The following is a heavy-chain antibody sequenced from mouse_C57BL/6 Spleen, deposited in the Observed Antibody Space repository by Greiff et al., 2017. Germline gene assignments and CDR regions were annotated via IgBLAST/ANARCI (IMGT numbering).Heavy chain of an antibody. D-gene: IGHD1-1*01. J-gene: IGHJ1*03. CDR2: IYPRSGNT. Sequence: QVHVKQSGAELARPGASVKLSCKASGYTFTSYGISWVKQRTGQGLEWIGEIYPRSGNTYYNEKFKGKATLTADKSSSTAYMELRSLTSEDSAVYFCANLYYGSSYYFDVWGTGTTVTVSS. V-gene: IGHV1-81*01. CDR3: ANLYYGSSYYFDV. CDR1: GYTFTSYG.